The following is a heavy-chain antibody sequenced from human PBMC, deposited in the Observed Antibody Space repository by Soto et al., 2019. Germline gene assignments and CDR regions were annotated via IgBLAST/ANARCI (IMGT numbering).Heavy chain of an antibody. CDR3: AKAKQLSELRYCSGGSCYSDAFDI. CDR2: ISWNSGSI. D-gene: IGHD2-15*01. V-gene: IGHV3-9*01. CDR1: GFTFDDYA. J-gene: IGHJ3*02. Sequence: GGSLRLSCAASGFTFDDYAMHWVRQAPGKGLEWVSGISWNSGSIGYADSVKGRFTISRDNAKNSLYLQMNSLRAEDTALYYCAKAKQLSELRYCSGGSCYSDAFDIWGQGTMVTVSS.